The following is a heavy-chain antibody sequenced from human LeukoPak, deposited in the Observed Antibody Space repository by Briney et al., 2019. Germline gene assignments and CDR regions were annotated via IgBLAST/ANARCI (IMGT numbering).Heavy chain of an antibody. CDR2: IYYSGST. Sequence: SETLSLTCTVSGGSISSGGYYWSWIRQHPGKGLEWIGYIYYSGSTYYNPSLKSRVTTSVDTSKNQFSLKLSSVTAADTAVYYCARGYCSSTSCRFDYWGQGTLVTVSS. V-gene: IGHV4-31*03. CDR1: GGSISSGGYY. CDR3: ARGYCSSTSCRFDY. D-gene: IGHD2-2*01. J-gene: IGHJ4*02.